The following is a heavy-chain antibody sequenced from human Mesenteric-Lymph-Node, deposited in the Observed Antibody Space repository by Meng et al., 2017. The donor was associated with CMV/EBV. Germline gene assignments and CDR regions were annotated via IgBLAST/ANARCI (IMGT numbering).Heavy chain of an antibody. CDR2: IHPNSGGT. J-gene: IGHJ4*02. CDR1: GYTITGYY. CDR3: ARGRYCSSTSCYSGDY. V-gene: IGHV1-2*06. D-gene: IGHD2-2*01. Sequence: GYTITGYYMHWVRQAPGQGLEWMGRIHPNSGGTNYAQKFQGRVTMTRDTSISTAYMELSRLSSDDTAVYYCARGRYCSSTSCYSGDYWGQGTLVTVSS.